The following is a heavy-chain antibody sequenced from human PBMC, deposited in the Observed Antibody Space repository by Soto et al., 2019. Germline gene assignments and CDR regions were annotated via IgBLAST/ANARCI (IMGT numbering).Heavy chain of an antibody. CDR2: ISSSSSYI. CDR3: ARDGAARPT. V-gene: IGHV3-21*01. Sequence: EVQLLESGGDLIQPGGSLRLSCVASGITFGSRAMSWVRQAPGEGLEWVSSISSSSSYIYYADSVKGRFTISRDNAKNSLYLQMNSLRAEDTAVYYCARDGAARPTWGQGTLVTVSS. J-gene: IGHJ5*02. D-gene: IGHD6-6*01. CDR1: GITFGSRA.